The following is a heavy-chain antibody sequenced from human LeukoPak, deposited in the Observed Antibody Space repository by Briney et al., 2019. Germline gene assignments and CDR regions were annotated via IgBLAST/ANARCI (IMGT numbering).Heavy chain of an antibody. D-gene: IGHD4-17*01. CDR3: ARAADYGDSHFDY. Sequence: PGGSLRLSCAASGFTFSSYSMNWVRQAPGKGLEWVSSISSSSSYIYYADSVKGRFTISRDNAKNSLYLQMNSLRAEDTAVYYCARAADYGDSHFDYWGQGTLVTVSS. J-gene: IGHJ4*02. CDR1: GFTFSSYS. CDR2: ISSSSSYI. V-gene: IGHV3-21*01.